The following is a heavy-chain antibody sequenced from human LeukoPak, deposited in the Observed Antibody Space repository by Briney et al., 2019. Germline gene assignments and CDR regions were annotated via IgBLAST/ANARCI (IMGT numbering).Heavy chain of an antibody. J-gene: IGHJ4*02. Sequence: SETLSLTCTVSGGSISSNYWGWIRQPPGKGLEWIGYIYYSGSTNYNPSLKSRVTISVDTSKNQFSLKLSSVTAADTAVYYCARVRAAGTVDYFDYWGQGTLVTVSS. CDR2: IYYSGST. CDR1: GGSISSNY. CDR3: ARVRAAGTVDYFDY. V-gene: IGHV4-59*01. D-gene: IGHD6-13*01.